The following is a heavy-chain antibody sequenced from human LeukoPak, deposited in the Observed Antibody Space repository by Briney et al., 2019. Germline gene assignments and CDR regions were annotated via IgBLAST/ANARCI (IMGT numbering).Heavy chain of an antibody. J-gene: IGHJ4*02. Sequence: GGSLRLSCAALGYTFSRYWMHWVRQGPGKGLVWVSRINEDGSSTSYAESVRGRFTISRDNAKNTLYLQMNSLRAEDAAVYYCTTDTFGARDSWGQGTLVTVSS. D-gene: IGHD3-10*01. CDR1: GYTFSRYW. V-gene: IGHV3-74*01. CDR3: TTDTFGARDS. CDR2: INEDGSST.